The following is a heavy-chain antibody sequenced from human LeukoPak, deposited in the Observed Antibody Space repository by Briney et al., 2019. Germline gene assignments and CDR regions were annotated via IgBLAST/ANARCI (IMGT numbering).Heavy chain of an antibody. CDR3: ARLTLTGVGGRGWFDA. D-gene: IGHD3-3*01. J-gene: IGHJ5*02. CDR1: GDSLSNSGWS. Sequence: PSETLSLTCIVSGDSLSNSGWSWVCIRPPPGKGLGWIGTMPYDENVADNEVPSYNPSLKSRVSISADTSENQLSLKVNSVTAGDTASYYCARLTLTGVGGRGWFDARGQGTLVIVSS. CDR2: MPYDENVADNEVP. V-gene: IGHV4-39*01.